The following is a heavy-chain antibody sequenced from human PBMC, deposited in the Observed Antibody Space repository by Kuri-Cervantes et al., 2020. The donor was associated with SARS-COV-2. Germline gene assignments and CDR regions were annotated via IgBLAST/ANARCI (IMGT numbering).Heavy chain of an antibody. J-gene: IGHJ6*02. CDR2: IRSKANSYAT. CDR1: GFTFSGSA. CDR3: SRSTVTSPLYGMDV. Sequence: GSLKISCAASGFTFSGSAMHWVRQASGKGLEWVGRIRSKANSYATAYAASVKGRFTISRDDSKNTAYLQMNSLKTEDTAVYYCSRSTVTSPLYGMDVWGQGTTVTVSS. D-gene: IGHD4-17*01. V-gene: IGHV3-73*01.